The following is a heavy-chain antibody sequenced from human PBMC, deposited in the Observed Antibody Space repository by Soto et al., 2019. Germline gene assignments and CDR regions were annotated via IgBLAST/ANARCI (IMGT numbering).Heavy chain of an antibody. CDR3: ARRGSIAARSFDY. V-gene: IGHV1-69*01. J-gene: IGHJ4*02. Sequence: QVQLVQSGAEVKKPGSSVKVSCKASGGTFSTYAISWVRQAPGQGLEWMGGIIPIFGTPNYAQKFQGRVTITADESTSTAYMELSCLRSEDTAVYYCARRGSIAARSFDYWGQGTLVTVSS. CDR2: IIPIFGTP. D-gene: IGHD6-6*01. CDR1: GGTFSTYA.